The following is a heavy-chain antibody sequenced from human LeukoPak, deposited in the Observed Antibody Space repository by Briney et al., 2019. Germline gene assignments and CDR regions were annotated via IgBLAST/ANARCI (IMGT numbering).Heavy chain of an antibody. CDR2: INPNTGGT. CDR1: GYTFTGYY. Sequence: ASVNLSCKASGYTFTGYYIHWVRQAPGQGLEWMGWINPNTGGTKYAQKFQGRVTMTRDTSISTPYMQLSRLRSDDTAVYYCARDLGDYVTTPTLDYWGQGTLVTDSP. J-gene: IGHJ4*02. D-gene: IGHD4-17*01. V-gene: IGHV1-2*02. CDR3: ARDLGDYVTTPTLDY.